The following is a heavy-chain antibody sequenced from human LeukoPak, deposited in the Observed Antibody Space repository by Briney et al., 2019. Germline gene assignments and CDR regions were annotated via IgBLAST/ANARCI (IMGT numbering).Heavy chain of an antibody. CDR1: GGSFSGYY. J-gene: IGHJ4*02. Sequence: SETLSLTCAVYGGSFSGYYWSWIRQPPGKGLEWIGEINHSGSTNYNPSLKSRATISVDTSKNQFSLKLSSVTAADTAVYYCASRTKLRYFDWLLPTGDYWGQGTLVTVSS. CDR3: ASRTKLRYFDWLLPTGDY. CDR2: INHSGST. D-gene: IGHD3-9*01. V-gene: IGHV4-34*01.